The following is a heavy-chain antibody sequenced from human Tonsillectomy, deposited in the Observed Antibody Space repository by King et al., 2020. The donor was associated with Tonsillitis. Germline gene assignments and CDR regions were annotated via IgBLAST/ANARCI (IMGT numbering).Heavy chain of an antibody. Sequence: QLVQSGAEVKMPGASVKLSCKASGYTFTNYAIHWVRQAPGQRLEWMGWINPDNGDTKYSQKFQGRLTFTRDTSASTSYMELSSLRSEDTAVYYCGRGSTRYWPSTPWGQGTLVTVSS. J-gene: IGHJ5*02. D-gene: IGHD3-22*01. V-gene: IGHV1-3*01. CDR1: GYTFTNYA. CDR2: INPDNGDT. CDR3: GRGSTRYWPSTP.